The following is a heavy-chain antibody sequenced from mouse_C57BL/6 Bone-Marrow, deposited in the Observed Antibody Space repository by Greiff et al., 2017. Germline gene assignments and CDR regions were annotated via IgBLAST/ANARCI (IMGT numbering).Heavy chain of an antibody. CDR1: GFTFSDYG. V-gene: IGHV5-17*01. CDR3: ARSVLYAMDY. J-gene: IGHJ4*01. Sequence: EVKLMESGGGLVKPGGSLKLSCAASGFTFSDYGMHWVRQAPEKGLEWVAYISSGSSTIYYADTVKGRFTISRENAKNTLFLQMTSLRYEDTAMYYCARSVLYAMDYWGQGTSVTVSS. CDR2: ISSGSSTI.